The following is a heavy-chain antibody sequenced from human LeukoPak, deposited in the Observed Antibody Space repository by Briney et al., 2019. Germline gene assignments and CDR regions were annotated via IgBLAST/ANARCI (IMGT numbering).Heavy chain of an antibody. CDR3: ARDSRPLWFGELSWFDP. CDR2: IIPIFGTA. Sequence: SVKVSCKASGGTFSSYAISWVRQAPGQGLEWMGGIIPIFGTANYAQKFQGRVTITADKSTSTAYMELSSLRSEDTAVYYCARDSRPLWFGELSWFDPWGQGTLVTVSS. CDR1: GGTFSSYA. D-gene: IGHD3-10*01. V-gene: IGHV1-69*06. J-gene: IGHJ5*02.